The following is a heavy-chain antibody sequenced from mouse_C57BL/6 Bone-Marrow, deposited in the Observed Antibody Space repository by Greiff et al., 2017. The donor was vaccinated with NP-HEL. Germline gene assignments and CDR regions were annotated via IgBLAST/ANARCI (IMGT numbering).Heavy chain of an antibody. CDR3: ARGYDYDGVYYFDD. CDR2: IYPRDGST. Sequence: QVQLKQSGPELVKPGASVKLSCKASGYTFTSYDINWVKQRPGQGLEWIGWIYPRDGSTKYNEKFKGKATLTVDTSSSTAYMELHSLTSEDSAVYFCARGYDYDGVYYFDDWGQGTTLTVSS. J-gene: IGHJ2*01. D-gene: IGHD2-4*01. V-gene: IGHV1-85*01. CDR1: GYTFTSYD.